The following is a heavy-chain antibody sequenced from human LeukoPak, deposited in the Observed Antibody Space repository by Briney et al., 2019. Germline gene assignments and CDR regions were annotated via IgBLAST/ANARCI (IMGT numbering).Heavy chain of an antibody. CDR1: GFTFDDYA. CDR2: ISWSSGSI. J-gene: IGHJ4*02. V-gene: IGHV3-9*01. D-gene: IGHD3-22*01. CDR3: AKDMVALYDSSGYFVY. Sequence: GGSLRLSCAASGFTFDDYAMHWVRQGPGKGLERVSGISWSSGSIGYADSVKGRFTISRDNAKNSLYLQMNSLRPEDTALYYCAKDMVALYDSSGYFVYWGQGTLVTVSS.